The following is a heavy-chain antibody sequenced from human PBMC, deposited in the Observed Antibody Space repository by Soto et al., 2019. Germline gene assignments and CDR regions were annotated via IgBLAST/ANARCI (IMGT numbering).Heavy chain of an antibody. D-gene: IGHD3-3*01. CDR1: GYSISSSNW. V-gene: IGHV4-28*01. J-gene: IGHJ5*02. Sequence: PSETLSLTCAVSGYSISSSNWWGWIRQPPGKGLEWIGYIYYSGSTYYNPSLKSRVTMSVDTSKSQFSLKLSSVTAVDTAVYYCARKPGDDFWSGSNWFDPWGQGTLVTVSS. CDR3: ARKPGDDFWSGSNWFDP. CDR2: IYYSGST.